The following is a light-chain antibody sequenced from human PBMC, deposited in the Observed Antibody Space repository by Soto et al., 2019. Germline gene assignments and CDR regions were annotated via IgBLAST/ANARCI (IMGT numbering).Light chain of an antibody. CDR2: DVT. V-gene: IGLV2-14*03. CDR1: SNDIGANNY. CDR3: SSYTVTNIGV. Sequence: QSALTQPASVSGSPGQSITISCTGTSNDIGANNYVSWYQQHPGKAPKLMIYDVTNRPSGVSDRFSGSKSGDTASLTISGLLPEDYADYYCSSYTVTNIGVFGGGTKLTVL. J-gene: IGLJ3*02.